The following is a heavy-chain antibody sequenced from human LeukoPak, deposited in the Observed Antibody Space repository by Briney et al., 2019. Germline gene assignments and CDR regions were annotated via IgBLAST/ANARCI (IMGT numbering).Heavy chain of an antibody. D-gene: IGHD3-3*02. CDR1: GFTFSSYA. CDR2: IPYDGSNE. V-gene: IGHV3-30-3*01. CDR3: ARAILASSSWTNIEFLDY. Sequence: HPGGSLRLSCAASGFTFSSYAMHWVRQAPGKGLEWVAVIPYDGSNEYYAGSVKGRFTISRDNSKNTLYLQMNSLRAEDTAVYYCARAILASSSWTNIEFLDYWGQGTLVTVSS. J-gene: IGHJ4*02.